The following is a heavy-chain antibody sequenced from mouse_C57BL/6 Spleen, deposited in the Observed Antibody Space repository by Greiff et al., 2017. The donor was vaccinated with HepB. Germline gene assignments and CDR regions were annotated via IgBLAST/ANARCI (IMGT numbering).Heavy chain of an antibody. CDR1: GFSLSTFGMG. V-gene: IGHV8-12*01. J-gene: IGHJ2*01. D-gene: IGHD2-3*01. Sequence: QVTLKVSGPGILQSSQTLSLTCSFSGFSLSTFGMGVSWIRQPSGKGLEWLAHIYWDDDKRYNPSLKSRLTISKDTSRNQVFLKITSVDTADTATYYCARNPYDGYYDGYFDYWGQGTTLTVSS. CDR2: IYWDDDK. CDR3: ARNPYDGYYDGYFDY.